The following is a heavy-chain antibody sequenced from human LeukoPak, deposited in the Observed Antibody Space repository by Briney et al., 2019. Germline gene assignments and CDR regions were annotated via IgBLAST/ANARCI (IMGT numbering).Heavy chain of an antibody. CDR2: IIPIFGTA. Sequence: ASVKVSCKAYGGTFSSYAISWVRQAPGQGLEWMGGIIPIFGTANYAQKFQGRVTITADESTSTAYMELSSLRSEDTAVYYCARYRSAWYHFDFWGQGTLVTVSS. V-gene: IGHV1-69*13. CDR1: GGTFSSYA. J-gene: IGHJ4*02. CDR3: ARYRSAWYHFDF. D-gene: IGHD2-15*01.